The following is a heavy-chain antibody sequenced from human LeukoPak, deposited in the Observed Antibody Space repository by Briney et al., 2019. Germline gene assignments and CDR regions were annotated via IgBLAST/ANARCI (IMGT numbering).Heavy chain of an antibody. J-gene: IGHJ4*02. CDR1: GFTFSHYA. V-gene: IGHV3-33*01. Sequence: PGGSLRLSCGASGFTFSHYAMHWVRQAPGKGLEWVAVIWSDGGNPYSADSVKGRFTISRDNSKNTVFLQMNRLRAEDTAVYYCARDWCSGQSCYLDYWGQGTLVTVSS. D-gene: IGHD2-15*01. CDR2: IWSDGGNP. CDR3: ARDWCSGQSCYLDY.